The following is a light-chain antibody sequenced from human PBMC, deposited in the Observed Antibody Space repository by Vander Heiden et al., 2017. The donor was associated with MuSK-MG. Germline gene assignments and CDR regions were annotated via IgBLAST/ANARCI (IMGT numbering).Light chain of an antibody. J-gene: IGLJ3*02. CDR2: ESS. CDR3: ASCVHGRRVL. CDR1: HSGVGSSHY. Sequence: SALTQPASVSGAPGQSITMSCTGSHSGVGSSHYFSRYHQDPGEALKLVIAESSSRPSGISGRFSVNKSGLTAFRTISGHETEDEGDDYCASCVHGRRVLFGGGTRLTVL. V-gene: IGLV2-14*01.